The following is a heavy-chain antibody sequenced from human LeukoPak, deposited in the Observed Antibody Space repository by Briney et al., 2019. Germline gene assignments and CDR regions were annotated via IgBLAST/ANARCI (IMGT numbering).Heavy chain of an antibody. Sequence: PGGSLRLSCAASGFTFDDYGMSWVRHAPGKGLEWVSGISGRGDSADYADSVKGRFTISRDNSKNTLYLRLNSLRVEDTATYYCVKDRYCPEVTCFGGGFEYWGQGTLVVVSS. CDR2: ISGRGDSA. CDR3: VKDRYCPEVTCFGGGFEY. CDR1: GFTFDDYG. V-gene: IGHV3-23*01. D-gene: IGHD2-8*02. J-gene: IGHJ4*02.